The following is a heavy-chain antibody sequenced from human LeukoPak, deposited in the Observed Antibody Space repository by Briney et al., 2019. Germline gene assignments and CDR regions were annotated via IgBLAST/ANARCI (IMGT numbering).Heavy chain of an antibody. CDR2: IYHSGST. D-gene: IGHD6-13*01. J-gene: IGHJ3*02. V-gene: IGHV4-38-2*02. CDR1: GYSISSGYY. Sequence: PSETLSLTCAVSGYSISSGYYWGWIRQPPGKGLEWVGSIYHSGSTYYNPSLKSRVTISVDTSKNQFSLKLSSVTAADTAVYYCAREGSSSWYGGNDAFDIWGQGTMVTVSS. CDR3: AREGSSSWYGGNDAFDI.